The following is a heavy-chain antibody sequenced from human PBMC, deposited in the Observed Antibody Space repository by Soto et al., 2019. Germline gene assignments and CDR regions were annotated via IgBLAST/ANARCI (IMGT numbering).Heavy chain of an antibody. V-gene: IGHV3-30-3*01. Sequence: QVQLVESGGGVVQPGRSLRLSCAASGFTFSSYARHWVRQAPGKGLEWVAVISYDGSNKYYADSVKGRFTISRDNSKNTLYLQMNSLRAEDTAVYYCARDIGIAVAGTWDYWGQGTLVTVSS. J-gene: IGHJ4*02. CDR1: GFTFSSYA. CDR3: ARDIGIAVAGTWDY. D-gene: IGHD6-19*01. CDR2: ISYDGSNK.